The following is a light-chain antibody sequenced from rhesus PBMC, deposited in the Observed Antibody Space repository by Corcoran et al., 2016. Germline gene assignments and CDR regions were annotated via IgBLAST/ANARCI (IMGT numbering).Light chain of an antibody. CDR2: KAS. V-gene: IGKV1-74*01. CDR3: QHGYGTPRT. J-gene: IGKJ1*01. Sequence: DIQMTQSPSSLSASVGDRVTITCRASENVNNYLNWYQQKPGKAPKLLIYKASTLQSGVPSRFSGSGSGTYYTFTISSLQPEDVATYYGQHGYGTPRTFGQGTKVEIK. CDR1: ENVNNY.